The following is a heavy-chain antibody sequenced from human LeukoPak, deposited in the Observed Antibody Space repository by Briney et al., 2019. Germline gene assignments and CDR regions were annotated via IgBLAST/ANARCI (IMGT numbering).Heavy chain of an antibody. V-gene: IGHV1-18*01. Sequence: ASVKVSCKASGYTFTSYGISWVRQAPGQGLEWMGWISAYNGDTNYAQKLQGRVTSTTDTSTNTAYMELRSLRSDDTAVYYCARRLTITMIRGVGNNWFDPWGQGTLVTVSS. CDR3: ARRLTITMIRGVGNNWFDP. CDR1: GYTFTSYG. CDR2: ISAYNGDT. D-gene: IGHD3-10*01. J-gene: IGHJ5*02.